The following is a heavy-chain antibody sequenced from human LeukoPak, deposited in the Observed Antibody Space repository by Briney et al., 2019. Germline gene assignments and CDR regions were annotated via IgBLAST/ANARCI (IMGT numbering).Heavy chain of an antibody. Sequence: SETLSLTCTVSGGSLSSYYWSWIRQPPGKGLEWIGYIYYSGSTNYNPSLKSRVTISVDTSKNQFSLKLSSVTAADTAVYYCARDSPGGSGSYYGYWGQGTLVTVSS. CDR1: GGSLSSYY. J-gene: IGHJ4*02. V-gene: IGHV4-59*01. CDR3: ARDSPGGSGSYYGY. CDR2: IYYSGST. D-gene: IGHD3-10*01.